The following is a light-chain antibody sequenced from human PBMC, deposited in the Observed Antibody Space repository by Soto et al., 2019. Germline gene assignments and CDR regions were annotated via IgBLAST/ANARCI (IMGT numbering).Light chain of an antibody. CDR1: SSDVAYYNY. CDR3: TSYTTSSTQV. J-gene: IGLJ3*02. CDR2: DVN. V-gene: IGLV2-14*01. Sequence: QSVLTQPASVSGSPGQSITISCTGTSSDVAYYNYVSWYQHHPGKAPKLIIYDVNNRPSGVSNRFSGSKSGNTASLTISGLKTEDEADYYCTSYTTSSTQVFGGGTKLTVL.